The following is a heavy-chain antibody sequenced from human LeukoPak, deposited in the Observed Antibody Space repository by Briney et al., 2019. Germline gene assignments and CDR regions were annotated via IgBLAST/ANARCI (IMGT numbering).Heavy chain of an antibody. CDR3: ARDEGFVVVTAILGY. J-gene: IGHJ4*02. CDR1: GFTFSSYA. D-gene: IGHD2-21*02. V-gene: IGHV3-30-3*01. CDR2: ISYDGSNK. Sequence: PGRSLRLSCAASGFTFSSYAMHWVRQAPGKGLEWVAVISYDGSNKYYADSVKGRFTISRDNSKNTLYLQMNSLRAEDTAVYYCARDEGFVVVTAILGYWGQGTLVTVSS.